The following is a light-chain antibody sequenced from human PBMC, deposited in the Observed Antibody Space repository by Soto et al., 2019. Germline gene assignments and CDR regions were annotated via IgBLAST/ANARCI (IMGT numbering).Light chain of an antibody. CDR1: SSDVGGYNY. J-gene: IGLJ1*01. CDR3: SSYTSIDTWV. Sequence: QSVLTQPASVSWSPGQSITISCTGASSDVGGYNYVSWYQQHPGKAPKVLISDVSNRPSGISNRFSGSKSGNTASLTISGLQAEDEADYHCSSYTSIDTWVFGTGTKVTVL. CDR2: DVS. V-gene: IGLV2-14*01.